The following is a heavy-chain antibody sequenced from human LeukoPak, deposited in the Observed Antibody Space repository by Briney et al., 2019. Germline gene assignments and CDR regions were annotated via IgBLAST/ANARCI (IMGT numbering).Heavy chain of an antibody. J-gene: IGHJ4*02. V-gene: IGHV3-21*04. Sequence: GGSLRLSCAASGFTFSSYGMSWVRQAPGKGLEWVSSISTSSSYIYYADSVKGRFTISRDNAKNSLYLQMNSLRAEDTAVYYCAKDRRAVVRGAPSPFDYWGQGTLVTVSS. CDR3: AKDRRAVVRGAPSPFDY. CDR1: GFTFSSYG. D-gene: IGHD3-10*01. CDR2: ISTSSSYI.